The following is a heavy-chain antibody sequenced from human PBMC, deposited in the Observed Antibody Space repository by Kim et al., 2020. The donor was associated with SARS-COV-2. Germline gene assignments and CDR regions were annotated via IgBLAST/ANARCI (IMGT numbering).Heavy chain of an antibody. CDR3: ARDDSSGYYYGFDY. D-gene: IGHD3-22*01. V-gene: IGHV3-21*01. Sequence: ADSVKGRFTISRDNAKNSLYLQMNSLRAEDTAVYYCARDDSSGYYYGFDYWGQGTLVTVSS. J-gene: IGHJ4*02.